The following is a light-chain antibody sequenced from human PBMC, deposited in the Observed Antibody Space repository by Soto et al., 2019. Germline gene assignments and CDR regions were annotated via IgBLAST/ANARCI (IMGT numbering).Light chain of an antibody. CDR2: GAS. CDR3: QQYNNWHPYT. CDR1: QSFSSN. J-gene: IGKJ2*01. Sequence: EIVMKQSPATLSVSPGERATLSCRATQSFSSNLAWYQQKPGQAPRLLIYGASTRATGIPARFSGRGSGTEFTLTFSSLQYADFAVYYCQQYNNWHPYTFGQGTKLEIK. V-gene: IGKV3-15*01.